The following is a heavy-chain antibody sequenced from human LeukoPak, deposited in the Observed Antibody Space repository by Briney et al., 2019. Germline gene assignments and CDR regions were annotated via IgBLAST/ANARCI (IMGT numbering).Heavy chain of an antibody. Sequence: GGSLRLSCAASGFTFSSYAMSRVRQAPGKGLEWVSAISGSGGSTYYADSVKGRFTISRDNSKNTLYLQMNSLRAEDTAVYYCAKGLQLWSNFDYWGQGTLVTASS. D-gene: IGHD5-18*01. CDR3: AKGLQLWSNFDY. CDR1: GFTFSSYA. J-gene: IGHJ4*02. V-gene: IGHV3-23*01. CDR2: ISGSGGST.